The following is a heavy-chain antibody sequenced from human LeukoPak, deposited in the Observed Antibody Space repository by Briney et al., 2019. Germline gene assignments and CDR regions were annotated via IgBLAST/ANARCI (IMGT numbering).Heavy chain of an antibody. J-gene: IGHJ5*02. CDR1: GFDFSTYA. D-gene: IGHD5-12*01. CDR2: ISTMSNHI. V-gene: IGHV3-21*01. CDR3: SRDRLGGLDL. Sequence: GGSLRLSCAASGFDFSTYAINWVRQAPGKGLEWVSSISTMSNHIFYGDSVKGRFTISRDNAKNSVYLQMNSLRPEDTAVYYCSRDRLGGLDLWGQGTLVTVSS.